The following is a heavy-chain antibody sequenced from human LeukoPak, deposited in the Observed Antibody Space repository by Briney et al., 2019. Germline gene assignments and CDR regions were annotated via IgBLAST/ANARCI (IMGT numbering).Heavy chain of an antibody. CDR3: ARRIYSGSYSRFDY. CDR1: GGSISSSSYY. V-gene: IGHV4-39*01. Sequence: SETLSLTCTVSGGSISSSSYYWGWIRQPPGKGLEWIGSIYYSGSTYYNPSLKSRVTISVATSKNQFSLKLSSVTAADTAVYYCARRIYSGSYSRFDYWGQGTLVTVSS. D-gene: IGHD1-26*01. CDR2: IYYSGST. J-gene: IGHJ4*02.